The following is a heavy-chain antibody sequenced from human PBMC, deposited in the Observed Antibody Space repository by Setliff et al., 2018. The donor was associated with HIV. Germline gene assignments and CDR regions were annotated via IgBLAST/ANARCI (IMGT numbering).Heavy chain of an antibody. D-gene: IGHD1-1*01. CDR3: ARDSNAPYFQH. V-gene: IGHV4-4*02. Sequence: SETLSLTCAVSGGSIMTGDWWSWVRQSPGKGLEWIGSVYYSGSTNYNPSLKSRVIISVDSSKNQFFLKLTSVTAADTAMYYCARDSNAPYFQHWGQGTLVTVSS. CDR2: VYYSGST. CDR1: GGSIMTGDW. J-gene: IGHJ1*01.